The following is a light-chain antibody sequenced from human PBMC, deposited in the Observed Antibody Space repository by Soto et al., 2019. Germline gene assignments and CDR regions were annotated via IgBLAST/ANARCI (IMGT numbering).Light chain of an antibody. V-gene: IGKV4-1*01. J-gene: IGKJ5*01. CDR2: WAS. CDR3: QQSYSLAPT. Sequence: DIVMTQSPDSLAVALGARATINCRSSQSVLHTSTNKNYFAWYQQKPGQPPRLLISWASSRESGVPDRFSGSGSGVDFTLTISSLQAEDVGVYYCQQSYSLAPTFCHGTRLEIK. CDR1: QSVLHTSTNKNY.